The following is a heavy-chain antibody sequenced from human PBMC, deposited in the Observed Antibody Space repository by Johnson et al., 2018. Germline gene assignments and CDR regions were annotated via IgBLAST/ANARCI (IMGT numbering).Heavy chain of an antibody. D-gene: IGHD3-16*01. CDR3: ARDGDGLDV. V-gene: IGHV3-NL1*01. J-gene: IGHJ6*02. Sequence: QVQLVQSGGAVVQPGRSLRLSCAASGFTFNTHGMHWLRQAPGKGLEWISVINSAGGTDYADAVKGRFTISRDNSKNTLYPQMNSLRAEDTAVYYCARDGDGLDVWGQGTTVTVSS. CDR2: INSAGGT. CDR1: GFTFNTHG.